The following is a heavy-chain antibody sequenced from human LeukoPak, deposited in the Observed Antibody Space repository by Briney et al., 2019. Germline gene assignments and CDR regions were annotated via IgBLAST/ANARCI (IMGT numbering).Heavy chain of an antibody. Sequence: SVKVSCKASGGTFSSYAISWVRQAPGQGLEWMGGIIPIFGTANYAQKFRGRVTITADESTSTAYMELSSLRSEDTAVYYCARDRSGSYYAIGNFDYWGQGTLVTVSS. D-gene: IGHD1-26*01. CDR3: ARDRSGSYYAIGNFDY. V-gene: IGHV1-69*13. J-gene: IGHJ4*02. CDR1: GGTFSSYA. CDR2: IIPIFGTA.